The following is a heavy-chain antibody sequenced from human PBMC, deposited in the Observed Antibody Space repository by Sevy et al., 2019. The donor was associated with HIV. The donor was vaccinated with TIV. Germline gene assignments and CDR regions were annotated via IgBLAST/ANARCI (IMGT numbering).Heavy chain of an antibody. CDR2: IYHSGST. D-gene: IGHD2-2*01. CDR1: GGSISSGGYS. V-gene: IGHV4-30-2*01. CDR3: ARVMDCSSTSCPFDY. Sequence: SETLSLTCAVSGGSISSGGYSWSWIRQPPGKGLEWIGYIYHSGSTYYNPSLKSRVTISVDRSKNQFSLKLNSVTAADTAVYYCARVMDCSSTSCPFDYWGQGTLVTVSS. J-gene: IGHJ4*02.